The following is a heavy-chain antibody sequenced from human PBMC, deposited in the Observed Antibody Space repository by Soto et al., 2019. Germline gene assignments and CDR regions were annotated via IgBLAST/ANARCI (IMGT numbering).Heavy chain of an antibody. J-gene: IGHJ3*02. CDR2: INAGNGNT. CDR3: ARAGPKQQLVPRDTFDI. Sequence: ASVKVSCKASGYTFTSYAMHWVRQAPGQRLEWMGWINAGNGNTKYSQKFQGRVTITRDTSASTAYMELSSLRSEDTAVYYCARAGPKQQLVPRDTFDIWGQGTMVTVSS. CDR1: GYTFTSYA. V-gene: IGHV1-3*01. D-gene: IGHD6-13*01.